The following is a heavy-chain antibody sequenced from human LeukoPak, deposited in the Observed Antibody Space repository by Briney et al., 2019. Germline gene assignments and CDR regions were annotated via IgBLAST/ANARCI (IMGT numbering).Heavy chain of an antibody. CDR2: IYYSGST. CDR3: ARLFSGWANWFDP. CDR1: GGSISGDH. J-gene: IGHJ5*02. Sequence: SETLSLTCTVSGGSISGDHRTWIRQPPGKGLEWIGYIYYSGSTAYNPSLKSRITISVDMSKNQFSLKLSSVTAADTAVYYCARLFSGWANWFDPWGQGTLITVSS. V-gene: IGHV4-59*12. D-gene: IGHD6-19*01.